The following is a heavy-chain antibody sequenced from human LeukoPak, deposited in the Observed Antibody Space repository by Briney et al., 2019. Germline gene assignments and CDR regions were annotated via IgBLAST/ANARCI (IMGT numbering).Heavy chain of an antibody. CDR1: GVLFSNYW. CDR2: INPDGSST. CDR3: ARGGGYSYGSFDY. D-gene: IGHD5-18*01. Sequence: GGSLRLSCAASGVLFSNYWMHWVRQAPGKGLVWVSRINPDGSSTSYADSVKGRFTISRDNAKNTLYLQMNSLRAEDTAVYYCARGGGYSYGSFDYWGQGTLVTVSS. V-gene: IGHV3-74*01. J-gene: IGHJ4*02.